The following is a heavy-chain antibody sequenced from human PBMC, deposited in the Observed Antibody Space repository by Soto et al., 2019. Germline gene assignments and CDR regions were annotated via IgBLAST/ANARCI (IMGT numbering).Heavy chain of an antibody. CDR2: FDPEDGGT. V-gene: IGHV1-24*01. D-gene: IGHD6-6*01. J-gene: IGHJ4*02. Sequence: ASVKVSCKVSGYTLTELSMHWVRQAPGKGLEWMGGFDPEDGGTIYAQKFQGRVTMTEDTSTDTAYMELSSLRSEDTAVYYCAREYSSSYYFDYWGQGTLVTVSS. CDR1: GYTLTELS. CDR3: AREYSSSYYFDY.